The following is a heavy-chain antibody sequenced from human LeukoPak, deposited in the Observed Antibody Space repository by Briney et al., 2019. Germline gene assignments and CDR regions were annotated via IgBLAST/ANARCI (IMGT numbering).Heavy chain of an antibody. CDR2: ISYDGSNK. CDR1: GFTFSSYG. D-gene: IGHD2-8*01. V-gene: IGHV3-30*03. CDR3: ARGGLYSAGSKYYYYYYGMDV. J-gene: IGHJ6*04. Sequence: GRSLRLSCAASGFTFSSYGMHWVRQAPGKGLEWVAVISYDGSNKYYADSVKGRFTISRDNSKNTLYLQMNSLRAEDTAVYYCARGGLYSAGSKYYYYYYGMDVWGKGTTVTVSS.